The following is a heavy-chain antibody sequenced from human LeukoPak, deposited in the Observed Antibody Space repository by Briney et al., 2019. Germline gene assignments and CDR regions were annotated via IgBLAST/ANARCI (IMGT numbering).Heavy chain of an antibody. V-gene: IGHV3-23*01. Sequence: PGGSLRLSCAASGFTFSSYAMSWVRQAPGKGLEWVSAISGSGGSTYYADSVKGRFTISRDNSKNTLYLQMNSLRAEDTAVYYCAKDASYDSSGYSPLGYWGQGTLVTVSP. J-gene: IGHJ4*02. CDR3: AKDASYDSSGYSPLGY. CDR1: GFTFSSYA. CDR2: ISGSGGST. D-gene: IGHD3-22*01.